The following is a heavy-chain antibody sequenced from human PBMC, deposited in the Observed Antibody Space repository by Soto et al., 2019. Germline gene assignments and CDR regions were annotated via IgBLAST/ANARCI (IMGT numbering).Heavy chain of an antibody. J-gene: IGHJ5*02. D-gene: IGHD3-3*01. Sequence: SETLSLTCAVYGGSVNGSYWNWIRQNPGKGLEWIGEINHTGGTHYNPSLKSRVTMSVDTSKNQFSLRLSSVTAAATAIYYCATRITVFGLLIPPFDPWGQGTQVTVSS. CDR3: ATRITVFGLLIPPFDP. V-gene: IGHV4-34*01. CDR1: GGSVNGSY. CDR2: INHTGGT.